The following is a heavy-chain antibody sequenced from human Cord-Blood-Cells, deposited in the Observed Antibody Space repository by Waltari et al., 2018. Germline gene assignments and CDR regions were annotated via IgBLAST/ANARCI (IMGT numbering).Heavy chain of an antibody. J-gene: IGHJ3*02. CDR3: ARGSGDAFDI. D-gene: IGHD7-27*01. CDR2: ISYDGSNK. V-gene: IGHV3-30-3*01. CDR1: GFTFSSYA. Sequence: QVQLVESGGGVVQPGRSLRRSCAASGFTFSSYAMHWVRQAPGKGLEWVAVISYDGSNKYYPDSGKGRFTISRDNSKNTLYLQMNSLRAEETAVYYCARGSGDAFDIWGQGTMVTVSS.